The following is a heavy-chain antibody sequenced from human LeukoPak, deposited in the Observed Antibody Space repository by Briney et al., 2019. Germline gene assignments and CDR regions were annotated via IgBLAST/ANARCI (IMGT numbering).Heavy chain of an antibody. CDR2: ISSSSSYI. CDR3: ARDFSAYGENWFDP. CDR1: GFTFSSYS. Sequence: PGGSLRLSCAASGFTFSSYSMNWVRQAPGKGLEWVSSISSSSSYIYYADSVKGRFTISRDNAKNSLYLQMNSLRAEDTAVYYCARDFSAYGENWFDPWGQGTLVTVSS. J-gene: IGHJ5*02. D-gene: IGHD4-17*01. V-gene: IGHV3-21*01.